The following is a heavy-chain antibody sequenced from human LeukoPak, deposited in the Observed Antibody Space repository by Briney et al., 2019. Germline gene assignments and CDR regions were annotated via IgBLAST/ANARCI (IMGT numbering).Heavy chain of an antibody. J-gene: IGHJ4*02. CDR3: ARDPTAGFGDNYFDY. CDR1: GGSISSYY. CDR2: IYYSGST. Sequence: PSETLSLTCTVSGGSISSYYWSWIRQPPGKGLEWIGYIYYSGSTNYNPSLKSRVTISVDTSKNQFSLKLSSVTAADTAVYYCARDPTAGFGDNYFDYWGQGTPVTVSS. V-gene: IGHV4-59*01. D-gene: IGHD3-10*01.